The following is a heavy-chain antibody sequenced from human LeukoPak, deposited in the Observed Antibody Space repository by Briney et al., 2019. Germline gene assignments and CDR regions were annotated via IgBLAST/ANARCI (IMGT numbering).Heavy chain of an antibody. Sequence: SETLSLTCTVSGGSISSSSYYWGWIRQPPGKGLEWIGSIYYSGSTYNNPSLKSRVTISVDTSKNQFSLKLSSVTAADTAVYYCARESYYGSGIDYWGQGTLVTVSS. CDR1: GGSISSSSYY. D-gene: IGHD3-10*01. CDR3: ARESYYGSGIDY. J-gene: IGHJ4*02. CDR2: IYYSGST. V-gene: IGHV4-39*07.